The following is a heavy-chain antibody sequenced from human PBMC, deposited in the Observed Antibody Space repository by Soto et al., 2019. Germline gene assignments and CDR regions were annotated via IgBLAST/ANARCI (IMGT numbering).Heavy chain of an antibody. V-gene: IGHV3-21*01. CDR2: IHGSGTFI. D-gene: IGHD3-3*01. J-gene: IGHJ4*02. CDR3: ARAIRGGVIRD. Sequence: VSLRLSCTASGFTFRTYSMTWVRQAPGKGLEWVSSIHGSGTFIYYADSVKGRFAISRDDAKNSLYLQMNSLRAEDTAVYYCARAIRGGVIRDWGQGTLVTVSS. CDR1: GFTFRTYS.